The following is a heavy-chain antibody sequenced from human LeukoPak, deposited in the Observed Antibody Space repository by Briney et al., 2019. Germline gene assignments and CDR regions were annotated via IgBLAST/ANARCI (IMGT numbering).Heavy chain of an antibody. CDR3: ARVAMGRGVAYLGFDP. D-gene: IGHD3-10*01. V-gene: IGHV1-69*13. CDR2: IIPIFGTA. CDR1: GGTFSSYA. Sequence: SVRVSCKASGGTFSSYAISWVRQAPGQGLEWMGGIIPIFGTANYAQKFQGRVTITADESTSTAYMELSSLRSEDTAVYYCARVAMGRGVAYLGFDPWGQGTLVTVSS. J-gene: IGHJ5*02.